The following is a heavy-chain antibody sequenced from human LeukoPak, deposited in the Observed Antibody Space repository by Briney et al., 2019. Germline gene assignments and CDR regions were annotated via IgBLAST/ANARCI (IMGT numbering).Heavy chain of an antibody. V-gene: IGHV4-59*01. J-gene: IGHJ4*02. Sequence: SETLSLTCTVSGGSISSYYWSWIRQPPGKGLEWIGYIYYSGSTNYNPSLKSRVTISVDTSKNQFSLKLSSVTAADTAVYYCARGRVDFWSGYYSSTVFDYWAREPWSPSPQ. D-gene: IGHD3-3*01. CDR2: IYYSGST. CDR1: GGSISSYY. CDR3: ARGRVDFWSGYYSSTVFDY.